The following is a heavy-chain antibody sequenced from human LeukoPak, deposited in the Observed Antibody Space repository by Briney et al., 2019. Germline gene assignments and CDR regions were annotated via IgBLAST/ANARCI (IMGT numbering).Heavy chain of an antibody. Sequence: ASVTVSCKASGGTFSSYAISWLRQAPGQGLEWMGRIIPIFGIANYAQKFQGRVTITADKSTSTAYMELSSLRSEDTAVYYCALRYCSGGSCYSGAWFDPWGQGTLVTVSS. CDR1: GGTFSSYA. J-gene: IGHJ5*02. CDR3: ALRYCSGGSCYSGAWFDP. CDR2: IIPIFGIA. D-gene: IGHD2-15*01. V-gene: IGHV1-69*04.